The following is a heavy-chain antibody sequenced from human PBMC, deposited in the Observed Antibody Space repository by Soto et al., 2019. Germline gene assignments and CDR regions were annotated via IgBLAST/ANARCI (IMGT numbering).Heavy chain of an antibody. Sequence: ASVKVSCKASGYTFTSYGISWVRQAPGQGLEWMGWISAYNGNTNYAQKLQGRVTMTTDTSTSTAYMELRSLRSDDTAVYYCARAPFSVVVVAATDFDYWGQGTLVTVSS. CDR3: ARAPFSVVVVAATDFDY. CDR1: GYTFTSYG. CDR2: ISAYNGNT. V-gene: IGHV1-18*01. J-gene: IGHJ4*02. D-gene: IGHD2-15*01.